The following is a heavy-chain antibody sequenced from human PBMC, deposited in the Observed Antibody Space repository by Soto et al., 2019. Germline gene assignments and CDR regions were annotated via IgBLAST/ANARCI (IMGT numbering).Heavy chain of an antibody. D-gene: IGHD4-4*01. V-gene: IGHV3-30*18. CDR1: GFTFSSYG. J-gene: IGHJ6*02. CDR2: ISYDGSNK. Sequence: LRLSCAASGFTFSSYGMHWVRQAPGKGLEWVAVISYDGSNKYYADSVKGRFTISRDNSKNTLYLQMNSLRAEDTAVYYCAKMLFVGWDYRVHGGYYGMDVWGQGTTVTVSS. CDR3: AKMLFVGWDYRVHGGYYGMDV.